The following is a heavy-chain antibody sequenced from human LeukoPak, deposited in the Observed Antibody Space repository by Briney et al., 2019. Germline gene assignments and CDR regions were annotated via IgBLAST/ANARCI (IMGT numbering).Heavy chain of an antibody. CDR2: ISYDGSNK. CDR1: GFTVSGNY. D-gene: IGHD4-17*01. Sequence: SGGSLRLSCAASGFTVSGNYMSWVRQAPGKGLEWVAVISYDGSNKYYADSVKGRFTISRDNSKNTLYLQMNSLRAEDTAVYYCASSVGQGGDYGDYYFDYWGQGTLVTVSS. V-gene: IGHV3-30*03. J-gene: IGHJ4*02. CDR3: ASSVGQGGDYGDYYFDY.